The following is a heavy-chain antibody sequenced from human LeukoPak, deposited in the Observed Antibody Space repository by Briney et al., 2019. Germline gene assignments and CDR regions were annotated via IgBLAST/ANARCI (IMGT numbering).Heavy chain of an antibody. CDR2: IKQDGSEK. CDR3: ARPKYSSGWYGAPFDY. J-gene: IGHJ4*02. D-gene: IGHD6-13*01. Sequence: GGSLRLSCAASGFTFSSYWMSWVRQAPGKGLEWVADIKQDGSEKYYVDSVKGRFTISRDNAKNSLYLQMNSLRAEDTAVYYCARPKYSSGWYGAPFDYWGQGTLVTVS. V-gene: IGHV3-7*01. CDR1: GFTFSSYW.